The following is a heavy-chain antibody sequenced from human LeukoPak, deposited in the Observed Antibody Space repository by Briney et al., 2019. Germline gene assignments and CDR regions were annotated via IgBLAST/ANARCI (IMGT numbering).Heavy chain of an antibody. Sequence: SETLSLTCAVSGGSISSSNWWSWVRQPPGRGLEWIGEIYHSGSTNYNPSLKSRVTISVDKSKNQFSLKLSSVTAADTAVYYCARESSVVVPDAKEGGDYWGQGTLVTVSS. D-gene: IGHD2-2*01. CDR2: IYHSGST. J-gene: IGHJ4*02. V-gene: IGHV4-4*02. CDR3: ARESSVVVPDAKEGGDY. CDR1: GGSISSSNW.